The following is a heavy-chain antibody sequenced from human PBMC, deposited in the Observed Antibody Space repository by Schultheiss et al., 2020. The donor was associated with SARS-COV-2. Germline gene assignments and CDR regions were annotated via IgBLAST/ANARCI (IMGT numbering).Heavy chain of an antibody. CDR2: INSDGSST. D-gene: IGHD6-13*01. CDR3: ARGVAAGKFDY. V-gene: IGHV3-74*01. Sequence: GGSLRLSCAASGFTFSSYWMHWVRQAPGKGLVWVSRINSDGSSTSYADSVKGRFTISRDNAKNTLYLQMNSLRAEDTAVYYCARGVAAGKFDYWGQGTLVTVSS. J-gene: IGHJ4*02. CDR1: GFTFSSYW.